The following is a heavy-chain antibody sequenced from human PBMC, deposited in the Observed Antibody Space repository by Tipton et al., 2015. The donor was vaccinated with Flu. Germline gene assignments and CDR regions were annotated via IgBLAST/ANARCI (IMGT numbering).Heavy chain of an antibody. J-gene: IGHJ4*02. Sequence: TLSLTCNVSGGSISSGSYYWSWIRQPAGKGLEWIGRIYTSGSTNYNPSLKSRVTISVDTSKNQFSLKLRSVTAADTAVYYCARAAAVALDYWGQGMLVTVSS. V-gene: IGHV4-61*02. CDR1: GGSISSGSYY. CDR2: IYTSGST. CDR3: ARAAAVALDY. D-gene: IGHD6-19*01.